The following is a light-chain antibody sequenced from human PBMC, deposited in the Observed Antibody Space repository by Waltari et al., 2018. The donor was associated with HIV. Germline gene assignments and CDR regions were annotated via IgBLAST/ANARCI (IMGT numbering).Light chain of an antibody. Sequence: SYVLTQPPSVSVAPGQTARITWGGNQIRSKSDHWYQQKPGQAPVWVVYDDTDRPSGIPERFSGSNSGNTATLAISRVEAGDEADYYCQVWDSSIEVVFGGGTKLTVL. V-gene: IGLV3-21*02. CDR1: QIRSKS. CDR3: QVWDSSIEVV. CDR2: DDT. J-gene: IGLJ3*02.